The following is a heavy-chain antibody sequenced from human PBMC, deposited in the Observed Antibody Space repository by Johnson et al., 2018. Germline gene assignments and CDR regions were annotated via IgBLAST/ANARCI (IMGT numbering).Heavy chain of an antibody. CDR1: GFTFSNYA. CDR3: ARDAYFDTSGYYYVDYYYDMDV. D-gene: IGHD3-22*01. CDR2: ISYDGSNE. V-gene: IGHV3-30*04. Sequence: QVQLVQSGGGVVQPGRSLRLSCAASGFTFSNYAMHWVRQAPGKGLEWVAVISYDGSNEYYADSVKGRFTISRDNSKNTLYLQMNSLRAEDTAVYYCARDAYFDTSGYYYVDYYYDMDVWGQGTTVTVSS. J-gene: IGHJ6*02.